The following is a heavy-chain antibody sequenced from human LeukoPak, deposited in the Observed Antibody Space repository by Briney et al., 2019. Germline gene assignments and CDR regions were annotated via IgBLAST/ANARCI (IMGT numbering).Heavy chain of an antibody. V-gene: IGHV1-18*01. CDR3: ARDFSLSITMIVVVMPDAFDI. D-gene: IGHD3-22*01. Sequence: ASVKVSCKASGYTFTSYGISWVRQAPGQGLEWMGWISAYNGNTNYAQKLQGRVTMTTDTSTSTAYMELRSLRSDDTAVYYCARDFSLSITMIVVVMPDAFDIWGQGTMVTASS. CDR1: GYTFTSYG. J-gene: IGHJ3*02. CDR2: ISAYNGNT.